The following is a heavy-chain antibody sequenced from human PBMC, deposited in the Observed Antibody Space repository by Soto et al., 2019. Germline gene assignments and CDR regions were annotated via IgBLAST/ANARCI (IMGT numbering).Heavy chain of an antibody. CDR1: GFTFSSYG. CDR3: AGDSKYGDFDL. D-gene: IGHD4-17*01. V-gene: IGHV3-33*01. CDR2: IWYDGSNK. Sequence: QVQLVESGGGVVQPGRSLRLSCAASGFTFSSYGMHWVRQAPGKGLEWVAVIWYDGSNKYYADSVKGRFTISRDNSKKPLYLQMNSLKAEGRAGAYDAGDSKYGDFDLWGQGTMVTVSS. J-gene: IGHJ3*01.